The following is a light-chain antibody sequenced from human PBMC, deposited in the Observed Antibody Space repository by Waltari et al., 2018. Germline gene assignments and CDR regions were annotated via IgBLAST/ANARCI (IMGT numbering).Light chain of an antibody. CDR2: EGN. CDR1: SSGVGTFNL. Sequence: QSALTQPASVSGSPGQSITMSCTGASSGVGTFNLVSWYQQHPGKAPKLIIYEGNERPSGVSYRFSGSKSGNTASLTISGLQAEDEAYYYCCSYAGGSTFVVFGGGTKLTVL. J-gene: IGLJ2*01. CDR3: CSYAGGSTFVV. V-gene: IGLV2-23*03.